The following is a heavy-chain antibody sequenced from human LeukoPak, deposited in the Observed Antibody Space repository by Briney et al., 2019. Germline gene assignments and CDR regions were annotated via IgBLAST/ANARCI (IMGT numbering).Heavy chain of an antibody. CDR1: GGSLSSNSAA. V-gene: IGHV6-1*01. CDR3: ARDSDVIGYSSSGDYYYYYGMDV. Sequence: SQTLSLTCAISGGSLSSNSAAWNWLRQSPSRGLEWLGSTYERYKLYNDYAVSVKSRITINPDTSKNQFSLQLNSVTPEDTAVYYCARDSDVIGYSSSGDYYYYYGMDVWGQGTTVTVSS. J-gene: IGHJ6*02. CDR2: TYERYKLYN. D-gene: IGHD6-13*01.